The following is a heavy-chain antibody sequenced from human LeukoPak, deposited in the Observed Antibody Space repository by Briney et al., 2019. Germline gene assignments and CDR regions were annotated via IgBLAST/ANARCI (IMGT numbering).Heavy chain of an antibody. V-gene: IGHV3-23*01. J-gene: IGHJ4*02. CDR3: ARHLSGVTGYTYGRGIDY. CDR1: GFTFSSSA. CDR2: ISGSGDRT. D-gene: IGHD5-18*01. Sequence: GGSLRLSCAASGFTFSSSAMSWVRQAPGKGLQWVSSISGSGDRTYYADSVKGRFTISRDNSKNTLYLQMNSLRAEDTAVYYCARHLSGVTGYTYGRGIDYWGQGTLVTVSS.